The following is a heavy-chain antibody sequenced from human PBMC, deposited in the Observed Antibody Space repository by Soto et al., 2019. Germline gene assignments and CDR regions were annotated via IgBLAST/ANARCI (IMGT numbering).Heavy chain of an antibody. CDR2: ISAYNGNT. D-gene: IGHD2-21*01. Sequence: VKVSCKGSGYTFTSYGISWVRQTPGQGLEWMGWISAYNGNTNYAQELQGRVTMTTDTSTSTAYMELRSLRSDDTAVYYCARDLFLAIGGGYYYYGMDVWGQGTTVTVSS. V-gene: IGHV1-18*01. CDR3: ARDLFLAIGGGYYYYGMDV. J-gene: IGHJ6*02. CDR1: GYTFTSYG.